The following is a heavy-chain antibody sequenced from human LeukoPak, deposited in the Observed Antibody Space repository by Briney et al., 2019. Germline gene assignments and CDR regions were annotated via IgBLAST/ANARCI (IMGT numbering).Heavy chain of an antibody. J-gene: IGHJ4*02. D-gene: IGHD3-3*01. CDR1: GFTFSSYE. V-gene: IGHV3-48*03. CDR3: ASGRNEYDFWSVYSKPFDF. CDR2: VSSSGSTI. Sequence: GRSLRLSCAASGFTFSSYEMNWVRQAPGKGLEWVSYVSSSGSTIYYADSAKGRFTTSRDNAKNSLYLQMSSLRAEDTAVYYCASGRNEYDFWSVYSKPFDFGGQGTLDTVSS.